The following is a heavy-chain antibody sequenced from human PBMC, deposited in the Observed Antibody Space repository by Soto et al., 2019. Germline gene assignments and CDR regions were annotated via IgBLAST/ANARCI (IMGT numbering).Heavy chain of an antibody. D-gene: IGHD2-15*01. CDR3: ARALVVVAATGVDWFDP. CDR2: INHSGST. J-gene: IGHJ5*02. CDR1: GGSISSYY. V-gene: IGHV4-34*01. Sequence: PSETLSLTCTVSGGSISSYYWSWIRQPPGKGLEWIGEINHSGSTNYNPSLKSRVTISVDTSKNQFSLKLSSVTAADTAVYYCARALVVVAATGVDWFDPWGQGTLVTVSS.